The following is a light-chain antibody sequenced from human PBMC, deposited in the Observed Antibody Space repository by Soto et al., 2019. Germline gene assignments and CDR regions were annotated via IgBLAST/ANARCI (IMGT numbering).Light chain of an antibody. CDR3: QKYRNGPLT. Sequence: DIQMTQSPSSLSASVGDRVTITCRASQCIAKDLAWYQQRPGTVPKLLIHTASTLQSGVPSRFSGSGSGTDFTLTISSLQTEDVATYYCQKYRNGPLTFGGGTKVEL. J-gene: IGKJ4*01. CDR2: TAS. V-gene: IGKV1-27*01. CDR1: QCIAKD.